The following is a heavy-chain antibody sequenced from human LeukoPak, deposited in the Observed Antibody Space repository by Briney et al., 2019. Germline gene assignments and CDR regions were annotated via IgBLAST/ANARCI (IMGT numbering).Heavy chain of an antibody. CDR1: GGSFSGYY. V-gene: IGHV4-34*01. D-gene: IGHD4/OR15-4a*01. CDR2: INHSGST. CDR3: ARRERTMAPDY. Sequence: SETLSLTCTVYGGSFSGYYWSWIRQPPGKGLEWIGEINHSGSTNYNPSLKSRVTISVDTSKNQFSLKLSSVTAADTAVYYCARRERTMAPDYWGQGTLVTVSS. J-gene: IGHJ4*02.